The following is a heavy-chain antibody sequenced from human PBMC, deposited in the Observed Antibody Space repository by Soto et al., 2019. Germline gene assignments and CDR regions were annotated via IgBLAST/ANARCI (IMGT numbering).Heavy chain of an antibody. Sequence: ASVKVSCKASGYTFTSYGISWVRQAPGQGLEWMGWISAYNGNTNYAQKLQGRVTMTTDTSTSTAYMELRSLRSDDTAVYYCAIASMIQPTQAMGTSCYVSGIGSCKLNMDVWGKGTTVTVSS. J-gene: IGHJ6*03. V-gene: IGHV1-18*01. CDR2: ISAYNGNT. CDR1: GYTFTSYG. D-gene: IGHD2-2*01. CDR3: AIASMIQPTQAMGTSCYVSGIGSCKLNMDV.